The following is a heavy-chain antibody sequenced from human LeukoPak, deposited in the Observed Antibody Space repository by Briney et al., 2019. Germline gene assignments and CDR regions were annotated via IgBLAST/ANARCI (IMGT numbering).Heavy chain of an antibody. Sequence: PGGSLRLSCAVSGFTFSSYSMNWVRQAPGKGLEWVSFFSSSGSYIYYADSVKGRFTISRDNSKNTLYLQMNSLRAEDTAVYYCAKDYDFDYWGQGTLVTVSS. CDR2: FSSSGSYI. CDR3: AKDYDFDY. CDR1: GFTFSSYS. J-gene: IGHJ4*02. V-gene: IGHV3-21*01. D-gene: IGHD3-3*01.